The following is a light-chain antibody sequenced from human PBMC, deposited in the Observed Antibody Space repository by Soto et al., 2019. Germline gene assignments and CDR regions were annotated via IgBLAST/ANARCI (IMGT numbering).Light chain of an antibody. CDR1: QSISSW. CDR2: DAP. V-gene: IGKV1-5*01. J-gene: IGKJ1*01. CDR3: QQYNSDWT. Sequence: DIQMTQSPSTLSASVGDRVTITCRASQSISSWLAWYQQKPGKAPKLLIYDAPSLESGVPSRFSGSGSGTEFTLTISSLQPDDFATYYCQQYNSDWTFGQGTKVDIK.